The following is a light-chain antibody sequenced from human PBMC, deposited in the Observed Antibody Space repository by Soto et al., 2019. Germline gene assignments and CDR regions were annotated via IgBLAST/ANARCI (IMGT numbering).Light chain of an antibody. CDR3: QQYGSSPIT. J-gene: IGKJ5*01. Sequence: EIVMTQSPATLSVSPGERATLSCRASQSVSSNLAWYQQKPGQAPRLLVYGASSRATGIPDRFSGSGSGTGFTLTISRLEPEDFAVYYCQQYGSSPITFGQGTRLEIK. CDR1: QSVSSN. CDR2: GAS. V-gene: IGKV3-20*01.